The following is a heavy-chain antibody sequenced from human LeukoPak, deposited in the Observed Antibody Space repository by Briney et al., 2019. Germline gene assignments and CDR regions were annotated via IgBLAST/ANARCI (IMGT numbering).Heavy chain of an antibody. CDR2: IYYSGST. V-gene: IGHV4-39*07. Sequence: SETLSLTCNVSDVSIRSSGHYWGWIRQAPGKGLEWIGSIYYSGSTYYNPSLKSRVTISVDTSKNQFSLKLSSVTAADTAVYYCARKPIINNAWYYFDYWGQGTLVTVSS. D-gene: IGHD1/OR15-1a*01. J-gene: IGHJ4*02. CDR1: DVSIRSSGHY. CDR3: ARKPIINNAWYYFDY.